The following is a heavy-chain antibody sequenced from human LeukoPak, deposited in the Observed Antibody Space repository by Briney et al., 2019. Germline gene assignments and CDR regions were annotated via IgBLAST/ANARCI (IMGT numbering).Heavy chain of an antibody. V-gene: IGHV4-39*01. CDR3: ARRTSNPVGAIDY. CDR1: GGSISISNYY. CDR2: ISYSGT. D-gene: IGHD1-26*01. J-gene: IGHJ4*02. Sequence: SETLSLTRTVSGGSISISNYYWGWIRQPPGRGLEWIGSISYSGTYYNPSLKSRLTISVDTSKNHFSLNLRSVTAADTAVYYCARRTSNPVGAIDYWGQETLVTVSS.